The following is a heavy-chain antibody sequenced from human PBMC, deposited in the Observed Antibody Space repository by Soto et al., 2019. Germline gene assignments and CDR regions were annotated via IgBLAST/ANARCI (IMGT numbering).Heavy chain of an antibody. D-gene: IGHD4-17*01. Sequence: PSETLSLTCTVSGGSISSYYWSWIRQPAGKGLEWIGRTYTSGSTNYNPSLKSRVTMSVDTSKNQFSLKLSSVTAADTAVYYCARMTTVSTTGIAFDYWGQGTLVTVSS. CDR1: GGSISSYY. V-gene: IGHV4-4*07. J-gene: IGHJ4*02. CDR3: ARMTTVSTTGIAFDY. CDR2: TYTSGST.